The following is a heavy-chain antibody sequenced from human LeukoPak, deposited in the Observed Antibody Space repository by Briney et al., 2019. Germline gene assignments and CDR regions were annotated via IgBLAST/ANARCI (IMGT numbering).Heavy chain of an antibody. Sequence: GESLKISCKASGYTFTHQWIGWVRQKSGSGLEWMGIIYPRDSDTRYSPSFQGHVSISADTSINTAYLAWSRLEASDTAIYYCARHSDVIGAIWGQGTLVTVSS. CDR1: GYTFTHQW. V-gene: IGHV5-51*01. CDR2: IYPRDSDT. CDR3: ARHSDVIGAI. J-gene: IGHJ4*02. D-gene: IGHD3-10*01.